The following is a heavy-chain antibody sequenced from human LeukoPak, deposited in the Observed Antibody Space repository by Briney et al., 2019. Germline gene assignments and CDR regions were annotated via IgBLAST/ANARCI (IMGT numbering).Heavy chain of an antibody. CDR3: ARDGMVRGVMGYYYYYGMDV. D-gene: IGHD3-10*01. J-gene: IGHJ6*02. CDR1: GGSISSSSYY. CDR2: IYYSGST. V-gene: IGHV4-39*02. Sequence: SETLSLTCTVSGGSISSSSYYWGWIRQPPGKGLEWIGSIYYSGSTYYNPSLKSRVTISVDTSKNQFSLKLSSVTAADTAVYYCARDGMVRGVMGYYYYYGMDVWGQGTTVTVSS.